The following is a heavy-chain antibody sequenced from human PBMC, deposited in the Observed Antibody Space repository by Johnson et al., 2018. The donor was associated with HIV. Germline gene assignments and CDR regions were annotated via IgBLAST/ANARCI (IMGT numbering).Heavy chain of an antibody. CDR1: GFTFSSYG. J-gene: IGHJ3*02. D-gene: IGHD3-3*01. V-gene: IGHV3-33*06. CDR3: AKDLGDFWSGYYFDI. CDR2: IWYDGSNK. Sequence: QMQLVESGGGVVQPGRSLRLSCAASGFTFSSYGMHWVRQAPGKGLEWVAVIWYDGSNKYYADSVTGRFTISRDNSKNTLCLQMNSLRAEDTAVYYCAKDLGDFWSGYYFDIWGQGTMVTVSS.